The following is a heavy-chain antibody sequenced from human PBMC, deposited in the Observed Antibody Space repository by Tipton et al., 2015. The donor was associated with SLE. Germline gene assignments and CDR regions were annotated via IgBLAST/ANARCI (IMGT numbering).Heavy chain of an antibody. V-gene: IGHV4-34*01. CDR3: ARGVTLDV. Sequence: TLSLTCSVYGGSFNDYYATWIRQPPGKGLEWIGDFSQRGITNYNPSPKRRVTILVETSKNQFSLRLLSVTAADTAVYYCARGVTLDVWGQGTTVIVSS. J-gene: IGHJ6*02. CDR1: GGSFNDYY. CDR2: FSQRGIT.